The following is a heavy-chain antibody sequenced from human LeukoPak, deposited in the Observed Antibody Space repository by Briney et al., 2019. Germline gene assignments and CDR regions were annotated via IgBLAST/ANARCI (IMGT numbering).Heavy chain of an antibody. V-gene: IGHV4-38-2*01. CDR3: ARQTGSGLFILP. J-gene: IGHJ4*02. CDR1: GNSISSGYY. Sequence: PSETLSLTCSVSGNSISSGYYWGWIRQPPGKGLKWIGSISHSGSTYYNPSLKSRVSISIDTSKNQFSLRLTSVTAADTAVYYCARQTGSGLFILPGGQGTLVTVSS. CDR2: ISHSGST. D-gene: IGHD3/OR15-3a*01.